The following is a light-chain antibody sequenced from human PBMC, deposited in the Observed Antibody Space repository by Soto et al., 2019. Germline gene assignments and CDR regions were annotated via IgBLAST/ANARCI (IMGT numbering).Light chain of an antibody. CDR3: QQYGSSPLFT. V-gene: IGKV3-20*01. J-gene: IGKJ3*01. Sequence: ESVLTQSPGTLPLSPGERATLSCRASQSVSSSYLAWYQQKPGQAPRLLIYGASARATGIPDRLSGSVSGTGFTLTISRLEPEDFAVYYCQQYGSSPLFTFGPATKVAIK. CDR2: GAS. CDR1: QSVSSSY.